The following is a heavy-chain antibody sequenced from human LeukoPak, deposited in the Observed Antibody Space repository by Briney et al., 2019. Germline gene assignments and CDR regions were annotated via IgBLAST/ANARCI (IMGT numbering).Heavy chain of an antibody. V-gene: IGHV4-59*08. CDR1: GGSITNSY. D-gene: IGHD2/OR15-2a*01. J-gene: IGHJ5*02. CDR3: ARVLSLIQHWIDP. CDR2: INYSGST. Sequence: PSETLSLTCTVSGGSITNSYWNWIRQSPGKGLEWIGYINYSGSTNYNPSLKSRVTISVDTSKNQFSLKLSSVTAADTAVYYCARVLSLIQHWIDPWGQGTLVTVSS.